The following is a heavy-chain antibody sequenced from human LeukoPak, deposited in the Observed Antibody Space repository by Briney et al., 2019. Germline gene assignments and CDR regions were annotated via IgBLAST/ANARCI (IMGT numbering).Heavy chain of an antibody. J-gene: IGHJ4*02. Sequence: SETLSLTCTVSGGSISSYYWSWIRQPPGKGLEWIGYIYYSGSTNYNPSLKSRVTISVDTSKNQFSLKLSSVTAADTAVYYCARYQVGYGLSWGQGTLVTVSS. CDR3: ARYQVGYGLS. V-gene: IGHV4-59*01. CDR2: IYYSGST. CDR1: GGSISSYY. D-gene: IGHD5-12*01.